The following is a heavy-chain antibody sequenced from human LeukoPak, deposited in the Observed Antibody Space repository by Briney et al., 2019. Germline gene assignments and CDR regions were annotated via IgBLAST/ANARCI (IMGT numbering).Heavy chain of an antibody. J-gene: IGHJ3*02. CDR1: GGSISSHY. CDR3: ASVSYYGSGSDAFDI. Sequence: SETLSLTCTVSGGSISSHYWSWIRQPPGKGLEWIGYIYYSGSTNYNPSLKSRVTMSVDTSKNQFSLKLSSVTAADTAVYYRASVSYYGSGSDAFDIWGQGTLVTVSS. D-gene: IGHD3-10*01. CDR2: IYYSGST. V-gene: IGHV4-59*11.